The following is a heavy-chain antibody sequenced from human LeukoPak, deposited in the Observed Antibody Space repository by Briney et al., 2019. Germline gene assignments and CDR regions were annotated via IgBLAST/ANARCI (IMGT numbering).Heavy chain of an antibody. D-gene: IGHD3-10*01. CDR1: GFTFSSYG. CDR2: IRYDGSNK. Sequence: GGSLRLSCAASGFTFSSYGMHWVRQAPGKGLEWVAFIRYDGSNKYYADSVKGRFTISRDNSKNTLYLQMNSLRAEDTAVYYCAKDLLRVRGVILPWGVCGMDVWGQGTTVTVSS. V-gene: IGHV3-30*02. CDR3: AKDLLRVRGVILPWGVCGMDV. J-gene: IGHJ6*02.